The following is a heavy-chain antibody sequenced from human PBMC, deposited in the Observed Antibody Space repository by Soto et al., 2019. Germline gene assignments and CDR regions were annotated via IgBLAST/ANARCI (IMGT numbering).Heavy chain of an antibody. D-gene: IGHD3-22*01. CDR2: IYYRGST. CDR1: GGSISSYY. CDR3: ARGGSSGYYYLPWYFDR. J-gene: IGHJ2*01. Sequence: QVQLQESGPGLVKPSETLSLTCTVSGGSISSYYWSWIRQPPGKGLEWIGYIYYRGSTNYNPSLKSRVTIAVDTSKNQFSLKLSSVTAADTAVYYCARGGSSGYYYLPWYFDRWGRGTLVTVAS. V-gene: IGHV4-59*01.